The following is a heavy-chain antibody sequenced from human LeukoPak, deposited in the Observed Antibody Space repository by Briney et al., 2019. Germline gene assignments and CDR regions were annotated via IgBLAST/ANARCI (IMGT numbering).Heavy chain of an antibody. V-gene: IGHV1-46*03. D-gene: IGHD6-13*01. CDR3: ALGRYSSNQKGALDI. CDR1: GYTFTSYY. CDR2: SNPSGGST. Sequence: ASVKVSCKASGYTFTSYYMHWVRQAPVQGLEWMGISNPSGGSTSYAQKYQGRVTMTRDTYTSTVYMELSSLRSDDTAVYCCALGRYSSNQKGALDIWGQGTMVTVSS. J-gene: IGHJ3*02.